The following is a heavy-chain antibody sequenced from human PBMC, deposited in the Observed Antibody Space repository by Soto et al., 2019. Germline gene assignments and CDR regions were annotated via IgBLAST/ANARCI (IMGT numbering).Heavy chain of an antibody. CDR3: AASCVCCRGFSYYGMDV. Sequence: QVQLQESGPGLVKPSQTLSLTCTVSGGSISSGGYYWSWIRQHPGKGLEWIGYIYYSGSTYYNPSLKSRDTRSVDASKNQFSLKPSSVTAADTAVYYCAASCVCCRGFSYYGMDVWGQGTTVTVSS. CDR1: GGSISSGGYY. D-gene: IGHD5-12*01. J-gene: IGHJ6*02. V-gene: IGHV4-31*03. CDR2: IYYSGST.